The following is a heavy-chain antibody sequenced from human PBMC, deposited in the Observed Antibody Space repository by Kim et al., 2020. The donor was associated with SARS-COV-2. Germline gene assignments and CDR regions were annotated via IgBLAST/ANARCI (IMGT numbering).Heavy chain of an antibody. Sequence: SQTLSLTCAISGDSVSSNTATWNWIRQSPSRGLEWLGRTYYRSKWYNDYAVSVQSRIAINPDTSKNQVSLQLTSVTPEDTALYFCARSAYFEEYLQPWGQGTLVTVSS. D-gene: IGHD6-19*01. CDR1: GDSVSSNTAT. CDR3: ARSAYFEEYLQP. J-gene: IGHJ1*01. V-gene: IGHV6-1*01. CDR2: TYYRSKWYN.